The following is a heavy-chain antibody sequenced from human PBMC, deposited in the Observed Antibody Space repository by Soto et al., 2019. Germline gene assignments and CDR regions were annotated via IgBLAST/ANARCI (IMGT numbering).Heavy chain of an antibody. CDR3: ARDMHVGFTHYFDP. Sequence: SXTLSLTCVVSGGSVTSYHWSWIRQFPGKGLEXXXXXXXXXXXNXNPSLKSRVTISIDTTKNQLSLKLTSMTAADTAVYYCARDMHVGFTHYFDPWGQGTLVTVSS. J-gene: IGHJ5*02. CDR1: GGSVTSYH. CDR2: XXXXXXX. D-gene: IGHD1-26*01. V-gene: IGHV4-59*02.